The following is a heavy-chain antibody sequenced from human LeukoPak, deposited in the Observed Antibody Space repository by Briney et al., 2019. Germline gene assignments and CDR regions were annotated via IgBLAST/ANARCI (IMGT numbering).Heavy chain of an antibody. D-gene: IGHD6-19*01. CDR2: INHSGST. J-gene: IGHJ4*02. CDR3: ARGRTAVASPFDY. V-gene: IGHV4-34*01. Sequence: PSATLSLTCAVYGGSFSGYYWSWIRQPPGKGLEWIGEINHSGSTNYNPSLKSRVTISVDTSKNQFSLKLSSVTAADTAVYYCARGRTAVASPFDYWGQGTLVTVSS. CDR1: GGSFSGYY.